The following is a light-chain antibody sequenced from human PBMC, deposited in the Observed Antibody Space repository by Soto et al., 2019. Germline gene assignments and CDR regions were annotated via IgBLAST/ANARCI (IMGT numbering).Light chain of an antibody. V-gene: IGKV1-27*01. CDR3: QKYNSAPYT. J-gene: IGKJ2*01. CDR2: AAS. CDR1: QGISNY. Sequence: DIQMTQSTSSLSASVGDRVTITCLASQGISNYLAWYQQKPGKVHKLLIYAASTLQSGVPSRFSGSGSGTEFTLTISSMQPEDVATYYCQKYNSAPYTFGQGTKLEIK.